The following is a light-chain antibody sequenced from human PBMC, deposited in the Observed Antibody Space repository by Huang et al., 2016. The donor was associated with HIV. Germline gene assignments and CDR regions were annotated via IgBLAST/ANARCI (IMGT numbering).Light chain of an antibody. J-gene: IGKJ3*01. CDR2: GAS. V-gene: IGKV3-11*01. Sequence: EIVLTQSPATLSLSPGGRATLSCRASQNISSFLAWYQQGAGQAPSLLIYGASNRATGIPARFSGSGSGTDFTLTINDLEPGDFAVYYCQQRFTFGPGTKVDIK. CDR1: QNISSF. CDR3: QQRFT.